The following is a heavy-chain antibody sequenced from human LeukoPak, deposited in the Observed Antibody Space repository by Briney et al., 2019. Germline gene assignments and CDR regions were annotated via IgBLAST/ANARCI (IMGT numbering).Heavy chain of an antibody. CDR2: ISSSSSYI. V-gene: IGHV3-21*01. CDR3: ARGSSYGYITDY. Sequence: GGSLRLSCAASGFTFSSYSMNWVRQAPGKVLEWVSSISSSSSYIYYADSVKGRFNISRANDKNSLYLQLNSLRAEDTAVYYCARGSSYGYITDYWGQGTLVTVSS. D-gene: IGHD5-18*01. CDR1: GFTFSSYS. J-gene: IGHJ4*02.